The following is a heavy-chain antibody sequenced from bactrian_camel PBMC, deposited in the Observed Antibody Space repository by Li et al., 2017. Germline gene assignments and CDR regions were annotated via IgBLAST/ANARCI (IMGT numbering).Heavy chain of an antibody. V-gene: IGHV3S7*01. CDR3: AAQGGTWYSCLMAAYTY. Sequence: HVQLVESGGGLVQPGGSLRLSCAASGFTFSNSAMSWVRQAPGKGLEWVSSIYTGGGSTYYADSVKGRFIISQDNAKNTLYLQMNSLKPEDTAMYYCAAQGGTWYSCLMAAYTYWSQGTQVTVS. CDR1: GFTFSNSA. CDR2: IYTGGGST. D-gene: IGHD6*01. J-gene: IGHJ4*01.